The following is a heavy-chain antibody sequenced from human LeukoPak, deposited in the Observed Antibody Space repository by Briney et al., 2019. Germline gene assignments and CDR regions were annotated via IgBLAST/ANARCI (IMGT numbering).Heavy chain of an antibody. CDR2: INHSGST. D-gene: IGHD6-13*01. J-gene: IGHJ4*02. V-gene: IGHV4-34*01. CDR3: ARGEAFIAAAGTLYYFDY. CDR1: GGSFSGYY. Sequence: KPSETLSLTCAVYGGSFSGYYWSWILQPPGKGLEWVGEINHSGSTNYNPSLKSRVTMSVDTSKNQFSLKLSSVTAADTAVYYCARGEAFIAAAGTLYYFDYWGQGTLVTVSS.